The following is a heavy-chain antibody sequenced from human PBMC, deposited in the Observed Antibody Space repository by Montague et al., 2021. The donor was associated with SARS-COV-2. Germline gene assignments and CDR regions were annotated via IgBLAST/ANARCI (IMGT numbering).Heavy chain of an antibody. Sequence: SETLSLTRTLSGGSVTSGDYYWTWIRQPPGKGLEWIGYIYNTGRTNYXPSLKSRVTISMDTSKNQFSLKVDSVSAADTAVYYCATEMPAYDVFDIWGQGTMVTVSS. CDR2: IYNTGRT. CDR1: GGSVTSGDYY. D-gene: IGHD2-2*01. CDR3: ATEMPAYDVFDI. V-gene: IGHV4-61*08. J-gene: IGHJ3*02.